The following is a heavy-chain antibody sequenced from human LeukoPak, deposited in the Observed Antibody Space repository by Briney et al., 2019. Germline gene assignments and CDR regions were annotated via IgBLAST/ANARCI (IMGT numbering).Heavy chain of an antibody. CDR3: ARGPPDYDFWSGYYVFDY. CDR2: INHSGST. V-gene: IGHV4-34*01. J-gene: IGHJ4*02. Sequence: SETLSLTCTVSGGSISSYYWSWIRQPPGKGLEWIGEINHSGSTNYNPSLKSRVTISVDTSKNQFSLKLSSVTAADTAVYYCARGPPDYDFWSGYYVFDYWGQGTLVTVSS. CDR1: GGSISSYY. D-gene: IGHD3-3*01.